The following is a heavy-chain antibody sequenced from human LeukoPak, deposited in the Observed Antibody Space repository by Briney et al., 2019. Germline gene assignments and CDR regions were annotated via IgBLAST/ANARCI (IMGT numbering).Heavy chain of an antibody. CDR1: GFTFSNYG. Sequence: HPGGSLRLSCAASGFTFSNYGMTWVRQAPGKGLEWVANIKQDGSEKYYVDPVKGRFTISRDNAKNSLYLQMNSLRAEDMAVYYCAKTVSGSYSYQGGDYWGQGTLVTVSS. CDR2: IKQDGSEK. D-gene: IGHD3-10*01. J-gene: IGHJ4*02. V-gene: IGHV3-7*05. CDR3: AKTVSGSYSYQGGDY.